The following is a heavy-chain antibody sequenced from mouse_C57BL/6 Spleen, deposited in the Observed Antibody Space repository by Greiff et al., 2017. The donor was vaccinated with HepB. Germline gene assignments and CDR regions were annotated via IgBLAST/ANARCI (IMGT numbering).Heavy chain of an antibody. V-gene: IGHV3-6*01. CDR2: ISYDGSN. CDR1: GYSITSGYY. D-gene: IGHD2-2*01. J-gene: IGHJ4*01. Sequence: EVQLVESGPGLVKPSQSLSLTCSVTGYSITSGYYWNWIRQFPGNKLEWMGYISYDGSNNYNPSLKNRISITRDTSKNQFFLKLNSVTTEDTATYYCARDGGLPPGIYYAMDYWGQGTSVTVSS. CDR3: ARDGGLPPGIYYAMDY.